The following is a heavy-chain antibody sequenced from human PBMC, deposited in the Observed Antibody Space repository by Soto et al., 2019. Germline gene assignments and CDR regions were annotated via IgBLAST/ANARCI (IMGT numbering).Heavy chain of an antibody. CDR2: IYWDDDK. CDR1: GFSLSTSGVG. V-gene: IGHV2-5*02. Sequence: GSGPTLVNPTQTLTLTCTFSGFSLSTSGVGVGWIRQPPGKALEWLALIYWDDDKRYSPSLKSRLTITKDTSKNQVVLTMTNMDPVDTATYYCARTIGVQQLVVVFDYWGQGTLVTVSS. CDR3: ARTIGVQQLVVVFDY. D-gene: IGHD6-13*01. J-gene: IGHJ4*02.